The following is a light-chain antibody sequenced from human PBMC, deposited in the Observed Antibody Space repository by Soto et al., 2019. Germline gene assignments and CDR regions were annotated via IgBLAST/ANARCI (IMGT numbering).Light chain of an antibody. CDR3: SSYAGESILVV. CDR2: EGT. V-gene: IGLV2-23*01. CDR1: SSDVGNYNL. J-gene: IGLJ2*01. Sequence: QSVLTQPASVSGSPGQSITISCTGSSSDVGNYNLVSWYQVHPDKAPKLMIYEGTKRPSGVSNRFSGSKSGNTASLTISGLQAEDEADYYCSSYAGESILVVFGGGTKLTVL.